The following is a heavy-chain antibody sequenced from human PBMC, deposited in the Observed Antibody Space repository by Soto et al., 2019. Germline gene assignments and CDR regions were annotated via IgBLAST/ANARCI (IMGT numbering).Heavy chain of an antibody. J-gene: IGHJ6*02. D-gene: IGHD1-26*01. CDR3: ARHGRGWHTPYYYYGRDV. Sequence: QLQLQESGPALVKPSETLSLTCTVSGGSISSSTYYWAWIRQPPGKGLEWIGNIYYSGSTYYNPSLKSRVHISIDTSKNQFSLKLYAVTAADTAMFYCARHGRGWHTPYYYYGRDVWGQGTTVTVSS. CDR2: IYYSGST. V-gene: IGHV4-39*01. CDR1: GGSISSSTYY.